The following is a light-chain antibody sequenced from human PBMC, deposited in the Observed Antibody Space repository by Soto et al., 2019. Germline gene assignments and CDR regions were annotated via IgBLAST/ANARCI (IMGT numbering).Light chain of an antibody. Sequence: QSVLTQPPSVSGTPGQRVTISCSGGISNIGTNYVHWFQQLPGTAPKVLSNRDNQRPSGVPDRFSGSKSGTSASLAISGLRSEGEAEYYCAAWDDTVRSYVFGTGTKLTVL. CDR3: AAWDDTVRSYV. CDR1: ISNIGTNY. CDR2: RDN. V-gene: IGLV1-47*01. J-gene: IGLJ1*01.